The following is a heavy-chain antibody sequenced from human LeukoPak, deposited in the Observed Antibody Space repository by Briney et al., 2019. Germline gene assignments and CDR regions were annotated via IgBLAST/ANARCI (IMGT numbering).Heavy chain of an antibody. D-gene: IGHD3-10*01. J-gene: IGHJ3*02. V-gene: IGHV4-39*07. Sequence: SETLSLTCTVSGGSISSSSYYWGWIRQPPGKGLEWIGSIYYSGSTYYNPSLKSRVTISVDTSKNQFSLKLSSVTAADTAVYYCARAVDLLLWFGELLSGAFDIWXXXTXVXXXS. CDR2: IYYSGST. CDR3: ARAVDLLLWFGELLSGAFDI. CDR1: GGSISSSSYY.